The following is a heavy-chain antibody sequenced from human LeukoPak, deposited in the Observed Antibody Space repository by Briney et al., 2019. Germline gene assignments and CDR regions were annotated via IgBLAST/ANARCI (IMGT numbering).Heavy chain of an antibody. CDR2: ISAYNSKT. CDR1: GFTFTNYY. D-gene: IGHD3-10*01. CDR3: ARVDNYDSGTYYMDWLDP. J-gene: IGHJ5*02. Sequence: ASVKVSCEASGFTFTNYYITWVRQAPGQGLEWMGWISAYNSKTNYAQNLQDRVTMTTDTTTSTAYMEVRSLRSDDTAVYYCARVDNYDSGTYYMDWLDPWGQGTLVTVSS. V-gene: IGHV1-18*01.